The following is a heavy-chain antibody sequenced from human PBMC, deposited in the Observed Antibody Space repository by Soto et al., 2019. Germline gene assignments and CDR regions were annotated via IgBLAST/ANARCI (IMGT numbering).Heavy chain of an antibody. CDR3: ATAGGGLGHFVHN. Sequence: GGSLRLSFAASGFTFRSYGLQWVRQAPGKGLAWVTGILHAGSDKHHADAVKRRVTISTENSKDPLYLQLNRLSTEDPAVYYCATAGGGLGHFVHNWGHGTPVAASS. D-gene: IGHD2-21*01. CDR2: ILHAGSDK. V-gene: IGHV3-30*03. CDR1: GFTFRSYG. J-gene: IGHJ4*01.